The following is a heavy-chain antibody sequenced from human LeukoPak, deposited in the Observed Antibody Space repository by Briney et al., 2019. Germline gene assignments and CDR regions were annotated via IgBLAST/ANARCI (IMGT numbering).Heavy chain of an antibody. CDR3: ARAGAAAGRTIDY. CDR1: GYTFTGYY. D-gene: IGHD6-13*01. J-gene: IGHJ4*02. CDR2: INPNSGGT. V-gene: IGHV1-2*02. Sequence: ASVKVSCKASGYTFTGYYMHWVRQAPGQGLEWMGWINPNSGGTNYAQKFQGRVTMTRDTSISTAYMELSRLRSDDTAVYYCARAGAAAGRTIDYRGQGTLVTVSS.